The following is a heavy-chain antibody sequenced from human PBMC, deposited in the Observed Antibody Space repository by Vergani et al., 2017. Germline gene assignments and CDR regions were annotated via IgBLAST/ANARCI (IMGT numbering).Heavy chain of an antibody. CDR2: VDPEDGET. D-gene: IGHD4-17*01. CDR1: GYTFTDHY. Sequence: EVQLVQSGAEVKKPGATMKISCKVSGYTFTDHYMHWVKQAPGQGLEWMGLVDPEDGETIDAEKFKGRVTIAADTSTDTADLELSSLRSEDTAVYYCATPQTVTTGGMEVWGQGTTVIVSS. CDR3: ATPQTVTTGGMEV. V-gene: IGHV1-69-2*01. J-gene: IGHJ6*02.